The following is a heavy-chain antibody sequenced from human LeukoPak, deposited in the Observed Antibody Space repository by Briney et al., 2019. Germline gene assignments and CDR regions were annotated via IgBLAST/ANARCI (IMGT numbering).Heavy chain of an antibody. V-gene: IGHV3-23*01. J-gene: IGHJ6*03. Sequence: GGSLRLSCAASGFTFSNYAMSWVRQAPGKGLEWVSSISGSGGGTHYADSVKGRFSTSRDNSKNTLYLQMNSLRAEDTAAYYCAKARPGCSNNICYWFIFFSYYMDVWGKGTTVTVSS. D-gene: IGHD2-2*01. CDR3: AKARPGCSNNICYWFIFFSYYMDV. CDR1: GFTFSNYA. CDR2: ISGSGGGT.